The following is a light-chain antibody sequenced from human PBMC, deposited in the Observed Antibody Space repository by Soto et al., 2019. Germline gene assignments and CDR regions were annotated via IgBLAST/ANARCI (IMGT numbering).Light chain of an antibody. J-gene: IGKJ1*01. V-gene: IGKV1-5*03. Sequence: DIQMTQSPSTLSASVGDRVTITCRASQSISSWLDWYQQKPGKAPKLLIYKASSLESGVPSRFSGSGSGTEFTLTISSLQPDDFATYYCQHYNSYPRTFGQGTKVEIK. CDR3: QHYNSYPRT. CDR2: KAS. CDR1: QSISSW.